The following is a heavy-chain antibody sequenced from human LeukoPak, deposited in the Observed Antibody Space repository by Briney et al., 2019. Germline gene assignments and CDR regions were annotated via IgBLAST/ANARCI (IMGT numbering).Heavy chain of an antibody. CDR1: GFTFDDYA. V-gene: IGHV3-9*01. Sequence: PGRSLRLSCAASGFTFDDYAMHWVRQAPGKGLEWVSGISWNSGSIGYADSVKGRFTISRDNAKNSLYLQMNSLRAEDTALYYCAKAWRYCSGGSCYLFDYWGRGTLVTVSS. CDR2: ISWNSGSI. CDR3: AKAWRYCSGGSCYLFDY. J-gene: IGHJ4*02. D-gene: IGHD2-15*01.